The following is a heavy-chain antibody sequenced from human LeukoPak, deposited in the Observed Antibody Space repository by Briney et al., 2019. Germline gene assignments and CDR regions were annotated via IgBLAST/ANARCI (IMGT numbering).Heavy chain of an antibody. J-gene: IGHJ4*02. CDR3: ARIAYCGGDCYTTYFDY. V-gene: IGHV1-18*01. CDR2: ISAYNGNT. D-gene: IGHD2-21*01. Sequence: GASVKVPCKASGYTFTSYGISWVRQAPGQGLEWMGWISAYNGNTNFAQKLQGRVTMTTDSSTGTAYMELRSLRSDDTAVYYCARIAYCGGDCYTTYFDYWGQGTLVTVSS. CDR1: GYTFTSYG.